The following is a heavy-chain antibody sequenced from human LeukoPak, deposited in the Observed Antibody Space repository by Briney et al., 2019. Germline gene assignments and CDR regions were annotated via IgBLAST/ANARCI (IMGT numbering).Heavy chain of an antibody. CDR3: ASSIRSSHVLRFLEWTRGGAFDI. CDR2: ISAYNGNT. D-gene: IGHD3-3*01. V-gene: IGHV1-18*04. CDR1: GYTFTGYY. Sequence: ASVKVSCKASGYTFTGYYMHWVRQAPGQGLEWMGWISAYNGNTNYAQKLQGRVTMTTDTSTSTAYMELRSLRSDDTAVYYCASSIRSSHVLRFLEWTRGGAFDIWGQGTMVTVSS. J-gene: IGHJ3*02.